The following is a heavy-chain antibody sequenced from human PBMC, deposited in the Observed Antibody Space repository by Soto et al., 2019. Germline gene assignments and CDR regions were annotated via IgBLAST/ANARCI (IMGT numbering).Heavy chain of an antibody. Sequence: ASVKVSCKASGYIFNKYGFNWVRQSPGQGLEWMGRISAFNGYTNIAQKFQGRLTLTTDASTNTAYMELSRLRSGGKATYFCARGRGVAVPGGTPNSCGGWGQGTMVTVSS. D-gene: IGHD2-15*01. CDR2: ISAFNGYT. CDR3: ARGRGVAVPGGTPNSCGG. CDR1: GYIFNKYG. V-gene: IGHV1-18*01. J-gene: IGHJ3*01.